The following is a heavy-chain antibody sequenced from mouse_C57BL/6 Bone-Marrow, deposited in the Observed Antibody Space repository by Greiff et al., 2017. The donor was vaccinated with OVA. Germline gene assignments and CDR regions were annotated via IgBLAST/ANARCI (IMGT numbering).Heavy chain of an antibody. V-gene: IGHV14-2*01. Sequence: EVKLVESGAELVKPGASVKLSCTASGFNFKDYYMHWVKQRTEQGLEWIGRIDPEDGETKYAPKFQGKATITADTSSNTAYLQLSSLTSEDTAVYYCARIYYGSSPCYAMDYWGQGTSVTVSS. CDR1: GFNFKDYY. J-gene: IGHJ4*01. CDR3: ARIYYGSSPCYAMDY. D-gene: IGHD1-1*01. CDR2: IDPEDGET.